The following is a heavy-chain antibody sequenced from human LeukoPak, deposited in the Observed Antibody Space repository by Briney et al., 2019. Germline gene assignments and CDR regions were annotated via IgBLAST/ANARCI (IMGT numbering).Heavy chain of an antibody. D-gene: IGHD6-13*01. J-gene: IGHJ1*01. CDR3: AKIAAAGSPYFQH. CDR1: EFTLSSYY. V-gene: IGHV3-23*01. Sequence: PGGSLRLSCAASEFTLSSYYMSWVRRAPGKGLEWVSAISGSGGSTYYADSVKGRFTISRDNSKNTLYLQMNSLRAEDTAVYYCAKIAAAGSPYFQHWGQGTLVTVSS. CDR2: ISGSGGST.